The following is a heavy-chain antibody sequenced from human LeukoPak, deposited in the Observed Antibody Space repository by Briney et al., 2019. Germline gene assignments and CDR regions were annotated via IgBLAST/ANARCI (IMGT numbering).Heavy chain of an antibody. J-gene: IGHJ4*02. CDR2: VGSDGINT. D-gene: IGHD6-19*01. Sequence: GGSLRLSCEASGFIFDHYYMSWIRQAPGKGLEWVSAVGSDGINTAYADSVKGRFTISRDNSKNTLYLQLNSLRAEDTAVYYCAKGLVAGSQYFDYWGQGTLVTVSS. CDR3: AKGLVAGSQYFDY. V-gene: IGHV3-23*01. CDR1: GFIFDHYY.